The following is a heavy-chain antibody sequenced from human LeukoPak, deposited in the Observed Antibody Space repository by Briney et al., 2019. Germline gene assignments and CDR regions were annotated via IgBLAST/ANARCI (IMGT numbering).Heavy chain of an antibody. V-gene: IGHV4-59*01. Sequence: SETLSLTCTVSGGSISSYYWSWVRQPPGKGLEWIGYIYYSGSTNYNPSLKSRVTISVDTSQNQFSLNLSSVTAADTAVYYCVREITMAVVLDRGQGTLVTVSS. J-gene: IGHJ4*02. D-gene: IGHD3-22*01. CDR3: VREITMAVVLD. CDR1: GGSISSYY. CDR2: IYYSGST.